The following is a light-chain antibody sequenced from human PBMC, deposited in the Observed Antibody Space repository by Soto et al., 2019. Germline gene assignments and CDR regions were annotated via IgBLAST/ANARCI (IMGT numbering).Light chain of an antibody. CDR1: QSVSSSY. Sequence: IVLTQSPGTLSLSPGERATLSCRASQSVSSSYLAWYKQKPGQAPRLLSYGASSRATGIPDRFSGSGSGTEFTLTISRLEPEDFAVYYCQQYGSSPWTFGQGTRLEIK. CDR3: QQYGSSPWT. V-gene: IGKV3-20*01. CDR2: GAS. J-gene: IGKJ5*01.